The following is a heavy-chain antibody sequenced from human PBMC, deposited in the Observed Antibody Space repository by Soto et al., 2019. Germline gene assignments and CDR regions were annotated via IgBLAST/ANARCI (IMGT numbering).Heavy chain of an antibody. V-gene: IGHV3-33*01. J-gene: IGHJ5*02. CDR2: IWYDGSNK. CDR3: ASGRLWFGELNWFDP. D-gene: IGHD3-10*01. Sequence: VQLVESGGGVVQPGRSLRLSCAASGFTFSSYGMHWVRQAPGKGLEWVAVIWYDGSNKYYADSVKGRFTISRDNSKNTLYLQMNSLRAEDTAVYYCASGRLWFGELNWFDPWGQGTLVTVSS. CDR1: GFTFSSYG.